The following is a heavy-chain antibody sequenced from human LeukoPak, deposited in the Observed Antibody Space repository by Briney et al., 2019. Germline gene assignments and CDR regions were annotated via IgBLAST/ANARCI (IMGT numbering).Heavy chain of an antibody. V-gene: IGHV4-38-2*01. D-gene: IGHD3/OR15-3a*01. J-gene: IGHJ4*02. CDR1: SYSISSGYY. CDR2: IYHSGST. CDR3: ARASRFGLVISVDYFDY. Sequence: PSETLSLTCAVSSYSISSGYYWGWIRQPPGKRLEWIGTIYHSGSTYYNPSLKSRVTISVDTSKSQFSLKLTSVTAADMGVYYCARASRFGLVISVDYFDYWGQGTVVTVSA.